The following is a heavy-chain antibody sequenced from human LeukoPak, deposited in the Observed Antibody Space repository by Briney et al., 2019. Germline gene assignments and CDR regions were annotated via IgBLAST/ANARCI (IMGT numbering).Heavy chain of an antibody. CDR1: GGSISSSSYY. V-gene: IGHV4-39*01. J-gene: IGHJ6*04. Sequence: SETLSLTCTVSGGSISSSSYYWGWLRQPPGTGLEWIGSIYYSGSTYYNPSLKSRVTISVDTSKNQFSLKLSSVTAADTAVYYCASPLRGWYCSSTSCSPMDVWGKGTTVTVSS. CDR3: ASPLRGWYCSSTSCSPMDV. CDR2: IYYSGST. D-gene: IGHD2-2*01.